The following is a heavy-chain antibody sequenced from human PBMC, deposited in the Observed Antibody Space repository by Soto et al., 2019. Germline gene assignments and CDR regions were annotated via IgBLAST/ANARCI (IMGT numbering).Heavy chain of an antibody. Sequence: KQSQTLSLTCTVSGGSISSYYWSWIRQPPGKGLEWIGYIYYSGSTNYNPSLKSRVTISVDTSKNQFSLKLSSVTAADTAVYYCARNFPQITGTTNFDYWGQGTLVTVSS. D-gene: IGHD1-20*01. CDR1: GGSISSYY. V-gene: IGHV4-59*08. CDR2: IYYSGST. CDR3: ARNFPQITGTTNFDY. J-gene: IGHJ4*02.